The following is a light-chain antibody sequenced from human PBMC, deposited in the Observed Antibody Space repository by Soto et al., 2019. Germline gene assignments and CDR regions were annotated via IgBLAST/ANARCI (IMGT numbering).Light chain of an antibody. CDR1: RSDVGGYNY. CDR3: CSYAGRYTYV. CDR2: DVS. V-gene: IGLV2-11*01. Sequence: QSALTQPRSVSGSPGQSVTISCTGTRSDVGGYNYVSWYQHHPGKAPRLIIHDVSKRPSGVPDRFSGSKSGITASLTISGLLAEDEADYYCCSYAGRYTYVFGTGTKVTVL. J-gene: IGLJ1*01.